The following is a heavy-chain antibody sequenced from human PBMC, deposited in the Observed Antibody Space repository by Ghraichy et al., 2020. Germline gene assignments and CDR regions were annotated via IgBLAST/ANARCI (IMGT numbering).Heavy chain of an antibody. V-gene: IGHV3-30*03. J-gene: IGHJ4*02. CDR3: ARDRSYGVPDY. CDR2: LSYDATSD. D-gene: IGHD4-17*01. Sequence: GGSLRLSCVASGFPIRTYGMHWVRQAPGKGLVWVALLSYDATSDYYADFVEGRFSISRDNSRNTLYLHMNSLRAEDTAVYYCARDRSYGVPDYWGQGTLVIVSS. CDR1: GFPIRTYG.